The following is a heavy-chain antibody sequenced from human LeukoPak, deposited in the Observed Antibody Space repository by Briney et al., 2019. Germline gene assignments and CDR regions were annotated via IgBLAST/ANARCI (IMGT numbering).Heavy chain of an antibody. CDR1: GYTFTGYY. CDR2: INPNSGGT. Sequence: GASVKVSCKASGYTFTGYYMHWVRQAPGQGLDWIGWINPNSGGTNYAQKFQGRVTMTRDTSISTAYMELSRLRSDDTAVYFFQTEDGIRYFDWLLSDYGMDVWGQGTTVTVSS. D-gene: IGHD3-9*01. CDR3: QTEDGIRYFDWLLSDYGMDV. V-gene: IGHV1-2*02. J-gene: IGHJ6*02.